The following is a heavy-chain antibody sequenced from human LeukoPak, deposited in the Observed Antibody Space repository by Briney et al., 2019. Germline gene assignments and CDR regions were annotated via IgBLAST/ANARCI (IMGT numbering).Heavy chain of an antibody. V-gene: IGHV3-23*01. CDR1: GFTFSSYA. CDR2: ISNSGGTT. J-gene: IGHJ4*02. CDR3: AKDPSFGSGSYYAL. Sequence: GGSLRLSCAASGFTFSSYAMNWVRQAPGKGLEWVSGISNSGGTTYYADSVKGQFTISRDNSKNTLYLQMSSLRAEDTAVYYCAKDPSFGSGSYYALWGQGTLVTVSS. D-gene: IGHD3-10*01.